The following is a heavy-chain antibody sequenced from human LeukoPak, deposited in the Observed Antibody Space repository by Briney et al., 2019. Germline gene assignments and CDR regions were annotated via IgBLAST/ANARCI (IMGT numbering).Heavy chain of an antibody. D-gene: IGHD3-16*01. CDR2: IYPGDSDT. Sequence: NPGESLKISCKGSGYSFTGYWIGWVLQMPGKGLEWMGIIYPGDSDTRYSPSFQGQVTISADKSISTAYLQWSSLKASDTAMYYCARPRIGPRGGGESDYWGQGTLVTVSS. CDR1: GYSFTGYW. CDR3: ARPRIGPRGGGESDY. V-gene: IGHV5-51*01. J-gene: IGHJ4*02.